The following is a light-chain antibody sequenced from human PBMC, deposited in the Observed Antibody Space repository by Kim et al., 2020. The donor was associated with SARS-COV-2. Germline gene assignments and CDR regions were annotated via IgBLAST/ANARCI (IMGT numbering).Light chain of an antibody. CDR1: QDIRND. CDR3: LQHYDCPFT. Sequence: AIQVTQSPSSLSASVGDRVTITCRASQDIRNDLVWYQQKPGKAPKLLIYAASSLQSGVPSRFSGSGSGTDFTLTINSLQPEDFATYYCLQHYDCPFTFGGGTKVDIK. V-gene: IGKV1-6*01. CDR2: AAS. J-gene: IGKJ4*01.